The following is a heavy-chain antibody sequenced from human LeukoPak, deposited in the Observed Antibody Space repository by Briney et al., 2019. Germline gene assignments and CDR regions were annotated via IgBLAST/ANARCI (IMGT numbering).Heavy chain of an antibody. J-gene: IGHJ5*02. V-gene: IGHV4-59*13. D-gene: IGHD6-19*01. CDR3: ARVAVAGDSFNWFDP. Sequence: PSETLSLTCTVSSGSINSYYWSWFRHPPGRGLEGMGIIYYTGNTNYNPSLKSRVTISVDTSKNQFSLKLSSVSAADTAVYYCARVAVAGDSFNWFDPWGQGTLVTVSS. CDR1: SGSINSYY. CDR2: IYYTGNT.